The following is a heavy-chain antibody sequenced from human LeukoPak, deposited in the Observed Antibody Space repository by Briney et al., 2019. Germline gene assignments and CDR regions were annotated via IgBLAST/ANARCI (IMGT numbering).Heavy chain of an antibody. J-gene: IGHJ4*02. CDR3: ARSTVYCRGDCYIGPLDY. CDR2: ISYDGSNK. D-gene: IGHD2-21*02. CDR1: GFSFSSYA. Sequence: PGGSLRLSCAAYGFSFSSYAMRWVRQAPGKGLEWVGVISYDGSNKYYADSVKVRFTISRDNSKNTLYLQMNSLRAEDTAVYYCARSTVYCRGDCYIGPLDYWGQGTLVTVSS. V-gene: IGHV3-30-3*01.